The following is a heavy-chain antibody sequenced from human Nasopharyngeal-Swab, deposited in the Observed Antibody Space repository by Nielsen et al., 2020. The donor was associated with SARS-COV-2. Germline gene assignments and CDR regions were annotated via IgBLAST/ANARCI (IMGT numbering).Heavy chain of an antibody. D-gene: IGHD2-2*01. V-gene: IGHV1-46*01. CDR2: IKPDGGTT. CDR3: ARVPGNHDAFDI. J-gene: IGHJ3*02. Sequence: ASVKVSCKASGYTFTGYYIHWVRQAPGQGLEWMGVIKPDGGTTSYAQKFQGRVTMTRDTSTSTVYMELSSLRSEDTAVYYCARVPGNHDAFDIWGQGTMVTVSS. CDR1: GYTFTGYY.